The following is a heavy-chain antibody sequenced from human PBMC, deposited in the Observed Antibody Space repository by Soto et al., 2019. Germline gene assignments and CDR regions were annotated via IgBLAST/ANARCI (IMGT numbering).Heavy chain of an antibody. CDR1: GYTFTSNA. CDR3: AREDGSSNWYFDL. Sequence: QVQLVQSGAEVKTPGASVKVSCKASGYTFTSNAIHWVRQAPGQRREWMGWINAGTGNTKYSQKFQGRVTITRNTSATTAYMELSSLRSEDTAVYYCAREDGSSNWYFDLWGRGTLVTVSS. CDR2: INAGTGNT. V-gene: IGHV1-3*01. D-gene: IGHD5-12*01. J-gene: IGHJ2*01.